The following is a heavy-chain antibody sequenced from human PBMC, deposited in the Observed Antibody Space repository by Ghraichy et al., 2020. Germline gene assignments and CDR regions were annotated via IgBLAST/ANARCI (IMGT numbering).Heavy chain of an antibody. CDR2: IYYSGST. Sequence: SETLSLTCTVSGGSISSYYWSWIRQPPGKGLEWIGYIYYSGSTNYNPSLKSRVTISVDTSKNQFSLKLSSVTAADTAVYYCASSGGIAARFLLVYWGQGTLVTVSS. D-gene: IGHD6-6*01. CDR3: ASSGGIAARFLLVY. V-gene: IGHV4-59*01. CDR1: GGSISSYY. J-gene: IGHJ4*02.